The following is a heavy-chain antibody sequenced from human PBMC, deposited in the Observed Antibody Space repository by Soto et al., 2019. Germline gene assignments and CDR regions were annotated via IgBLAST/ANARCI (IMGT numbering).Heavy chain of an antibody. D-gene: IGHD3-9*01. CDR3: ARAGSPFHSDSTGYWGFDY. Sequence: GGSLRLSCAASGFTFSDHQMNWVRQAPGRGLEWVSVIYSSGTTYYGDSVKGRFTISRDNAKNTLYLQMNSLRTEDTALYYCARAGSPFHSDSTGYWGFDYWGQGTLVTVSS. J-gene: IGHJ4*02. V-gene: IGHV3-53*01. CDR2: IYSSGTT. CDR1: GFTFSDHQ.